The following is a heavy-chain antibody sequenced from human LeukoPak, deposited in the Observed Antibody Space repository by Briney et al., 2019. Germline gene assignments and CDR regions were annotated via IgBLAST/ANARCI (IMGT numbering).Heavy chain of an antibody. CDR1: GFTVSSSY. Sequence: GGSLRLSCAASGFTVSSSYMRWVRQAPGKGLEWVSVIYSGGSTYYTDSVKGRFTISRYNSKNTLYLQMNSLRAEDTAVYYCARGPDRFDYWGQGTLVTVSS. CDR3: ARGPDRFDY. CDR2: IYSGGST. J-gene: IGHJ4*02. D-gene: IGHD3-16*02. V-gene: IGHV3-66*01.